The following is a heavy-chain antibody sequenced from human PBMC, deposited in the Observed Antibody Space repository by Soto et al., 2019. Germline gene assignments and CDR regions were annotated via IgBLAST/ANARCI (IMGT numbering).Heavy chain of an antibody. CDR2: FDPEDGET. CDR3: ATDMTTVSSYYFDY. V-gene: IGHV1-24*01. Sequence: ASVKVSCKVSGYTLTELSMHWVRQAPGKGLEWMGGFDPEDGETIYAQKFQGRVTMTEDTSTDTAYMELSSLRSEDTAVYYCATDMTTVSSYYFDYWGQGTLVTVSS. CDR1: GYTLTELS. D-gene: IGHD4-17*01. J-gene: IGHJ4*02.